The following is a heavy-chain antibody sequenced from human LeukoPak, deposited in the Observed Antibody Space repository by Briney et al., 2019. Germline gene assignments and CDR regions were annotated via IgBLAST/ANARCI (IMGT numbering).Heavy chain of an antibody. CDR1: GFTFSSYW. J-gene: IGHJ6*02. V-gene: IGHV3-7*03. Sequence: GGSLRLSCAASGFTFSSYWMNWARQAPGKGLEWVASINHNGNVNYYVDSVKGRLTISRDTAKNSLYLQMSNLRAEDTAVYFCARGGGLDVGGQGATVTVSS. D-gene: IGHD3-16*01. CDR3: ARGGGLDV. CDR2: INHNGNVN.